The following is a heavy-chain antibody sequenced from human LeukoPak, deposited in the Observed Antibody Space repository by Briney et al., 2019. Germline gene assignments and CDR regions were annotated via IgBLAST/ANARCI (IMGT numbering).Heavy chain of an antibody. V-gene: IGHV4-34*01. CDR3: AGGDGYNESAGFDP. J-gene: IGHJ5*02. CDR2: INHSGST. D-gene: IGHD5-24*01. CDR1: GGSFSGYY. Sequence: SETLSLTCAVYGGSFSGYYWSWIRQPPGKGLEWIGEINHSGSTNYNPSLKSRVTISVDTSKNQFSLKLSSVTAADTAVYYCAGGDGYNESAGFDPWGQGTLVTVSS.